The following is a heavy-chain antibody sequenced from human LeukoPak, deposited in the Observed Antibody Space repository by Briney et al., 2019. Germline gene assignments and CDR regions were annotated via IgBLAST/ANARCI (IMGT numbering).Heavy chain of an antibody. V-gene: IGHV3-23*01. Sequence: GGSLRLSCAASGFTFTSYDMTWVRQAPGEGLQWLSSISRSGGSTYYAESVKGRVTISRDTSTNTLYLQLNSLRAEDTAIYYCAKGDAQETGSYYSDYWGQGTLVTVSS. D-gene: IGHD3-10*01. J-gene: IGHJ4*02. CDR1: GFTFTSYD. CDR2: ISRSGGST. CDR3: AKGDAQETGSYYSDY.